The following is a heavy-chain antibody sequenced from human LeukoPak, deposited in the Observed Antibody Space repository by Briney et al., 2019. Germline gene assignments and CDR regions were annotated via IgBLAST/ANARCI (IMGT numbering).Heavy chain of an antibody. D-gene: IGHD6-13*01. V-gene: IGHV4-59*01. CDR3: ARGHIIAADHFQH. CDR2: ISYSGST. Sequence: SETLSLTCTVSGGSISSYYWSWIRQPPGKGLEWIGYISYSGSTNYNPSLRSRVTISVDTSKNQFSLKLSSVTAADTAVYYCARGHIIAADHFQHWGQGTLVTVSS. CDR1: GGSISSYY. J-gene: IGHJ1*01.